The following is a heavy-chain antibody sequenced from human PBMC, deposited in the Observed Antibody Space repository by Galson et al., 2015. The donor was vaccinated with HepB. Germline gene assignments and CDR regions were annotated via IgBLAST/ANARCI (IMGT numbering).Heavy chain of an antibody. CDR2: MNPNSGNT. J-gene: IGHJ5*02. CDR1: GYTFTSYD. D-gene: IGHD3-22*01. Sequence: SVKVSCKASGYTFTSYDINWVRQATGQGLEWMGWMNPNSGNTGYAQKFQGRVTMTRNTSISTAYMELSSLRSEDTAVYYCARGLAFFGYCWFDPWGQGTLVTVSS. CDR3: ARGLAFFGYCWFDP. V-gene: IGHV1-8*01.